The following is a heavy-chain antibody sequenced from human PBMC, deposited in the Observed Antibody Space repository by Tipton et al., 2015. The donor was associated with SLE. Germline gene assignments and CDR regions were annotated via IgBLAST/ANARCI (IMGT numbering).Heavy chain of an antibody. Sequence: SLRLSCTASGFNFGDFALSWFRQAPRKGLEWVGFIGSNSFGGTTEYAASVKGRFTISRDNSKNTLYLQMNSLRAEDTAVYYCSPQLLAFDAFDIWGQGTMVTVSS. CDR3: SPQLLAFDAFDI. D-gene: IGHD2-2*01. CDR1: GFNFGDFA. V-gene: IGHV3-49*03. J-gene: IGHJ3*02. CDR2: IGSNSFGGTT.